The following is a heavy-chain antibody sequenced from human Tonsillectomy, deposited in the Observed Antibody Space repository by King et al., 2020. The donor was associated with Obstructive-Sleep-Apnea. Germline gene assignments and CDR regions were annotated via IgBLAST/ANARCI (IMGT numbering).Heavy chain of an antibody. CDR1: GGSISSYY. D-gene: IGHD2-15*01. Sequence: QLQESGPGLVKPSETLSLTCTVSGGSISSYYWSWIRQPPGKGLEWIGYIYYSGSTNYNPSLKSRVTISVDTSKNQFSLKLSSVTAADTAVYYCAGYTYCSGGSCYIDYWGQGTLVTVSP. CDR3: AGYTYCSGGSCYIDY. J-gene: IGHJ4*02. V-gene: IGHV4-59*01. CDR2: IYYSGST.